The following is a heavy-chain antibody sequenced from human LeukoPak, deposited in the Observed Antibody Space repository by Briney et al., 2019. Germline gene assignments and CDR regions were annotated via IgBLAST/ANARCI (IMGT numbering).Heavy chain of an antibody. D-gene: IGHD6-13*01. CDR1: DFTLKNFS. Sequence: GSLRLSCSASDFTLKNFSMNWVRQAPGKGPEWVSSISASGSSVYYADSVKGRFTISRDNSKNTLYLQMNSLRAEDTAVYYCAKAVSSFHSSSWYGDWGQGTQVTVSS. J-gene: IGHJ4*02. V-gene: IGHV3-23*01. CDR2: ISASGSSV. CDR3: AKAVSSFHSSSWYGD.